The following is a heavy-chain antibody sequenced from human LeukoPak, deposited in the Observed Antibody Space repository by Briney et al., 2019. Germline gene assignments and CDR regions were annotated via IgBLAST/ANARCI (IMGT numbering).Heavy chain of an antibody. CDR3: ARELSPRDGKGYYFDY. V-gene: IGHV4-61*02. J-gene: IGHJ4*02. CDR1: GGSISSGSYY. Sequence: SETLSLTCTVSGGSISSGSYYWRWIRQPAGKALEWIGRIYSSGSTNYNPSLKSRVTISVDTSKNQFSLKLSSVTAADTAMHYCARELSPRDGKGYYFDYGGQGTLVTVSS. CDR2: IYSSGST. D-gene: IGHD2-21*02.